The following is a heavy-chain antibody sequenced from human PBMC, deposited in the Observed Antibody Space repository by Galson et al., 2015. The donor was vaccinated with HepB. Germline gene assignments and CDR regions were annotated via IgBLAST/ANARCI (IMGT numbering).Heavy chain of an antibody. J-gene: IGHJ6*02. CDR1: GGTFHNYT. CDR3: ATGERYGDFRFGV. D-gene: IGHD4-17*01. Sequence: SVKVSCKASGGTFHNYTISWVRQAPGRGLEWMGGIIPMHTPANFAREFRGRVTITVDESTTTAHMAMSSLRSDDTAIHFCATGERYGDFRFGVWGQGTTVTVS. CDR2: IIPMHTPA. V-gene: IGHV1-69*13.